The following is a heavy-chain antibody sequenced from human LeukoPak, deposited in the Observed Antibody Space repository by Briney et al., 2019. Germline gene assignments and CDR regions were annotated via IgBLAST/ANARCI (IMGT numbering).Heavy chain of an antibody. CDR3: ARALRSYMITFGGVIGPLFDY. CDR2: IKQDGSEK. V-gene: IGHV3-7*01. CDR1: GFTFSSYA. Sequence: GGSLRLSCAASGFTFSSYAMHWVRQAPGKGLEWVANIKQDGSEKYYGDSVKGRFTISRDNAKNSLYLQMNSLRAEDTAVYYCARALRSYMITFGGVIGPLFDYWGQGTLVTVSS. D-gene: IGHD3-16*02. J-gene: IGHJ4*02.